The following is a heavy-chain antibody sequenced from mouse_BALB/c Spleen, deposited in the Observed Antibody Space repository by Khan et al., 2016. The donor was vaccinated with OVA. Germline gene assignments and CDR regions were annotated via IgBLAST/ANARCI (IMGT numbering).Heavy chain of an antibody. Sequence: EVPLQASGPGLVKPSQSLSLTCTVTGYSITRDYAWNWIRQFPGNELEWMGYISNSGSASYNPSLKSRISITRDTSKNQFFLQLDSVTPEDTATYYCASELGRYYAMDYWGQGTSVTVSS. CDR2: ISNSGSA. CDR3: ASELGRYYAMDY. D-gene: IGHD4-1*01. J-gene: IGHJ4*01. V-gene: IGHV3-2*02. CDR1: GYSITRDYA.